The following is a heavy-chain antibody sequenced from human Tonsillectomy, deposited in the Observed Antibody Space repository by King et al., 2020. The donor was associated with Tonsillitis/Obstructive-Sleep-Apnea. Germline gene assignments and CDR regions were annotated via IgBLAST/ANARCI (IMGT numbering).Heavy chain of an antibody. CDR1: GFTFSSYA. Sequence: VQPVESGGGLVQPGGSLRLSCSASGFTFSSYAMHWVRQAPGRGLEYVSAISGNGGSTYYADSVKGRFTISRDNSKNTLDLQMSSLRAEDTAVYYCVKADCSSTSCYTFDCWGQGTLVTVSS. CDR3: VKADCSSTSCYTFDC. V-gene: IGHV3-64D*06. D-gene: IGHD2-2*02. CDR2: ISGNGGST. J-gene: IGHJ4*02.